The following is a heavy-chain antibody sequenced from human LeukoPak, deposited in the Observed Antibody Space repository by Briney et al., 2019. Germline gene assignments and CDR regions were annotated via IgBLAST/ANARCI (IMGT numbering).Heavy chain of an antibody. CDR1: GYTFTSYD. CDR2: MNPNSGNT. CDR3: ARGPLCSGGSCYFRKDWFDP. V-gene: IGHV1-8*01. J-gene: IGHJ5*02. Sequence: ASVKVSCKASGYTFTSYDINWVRQATGQGLEWMGWMNPNSGNTGYAQKFQGRVTMTRNTSISIAYMELSSLRSEDTAVYYCARGPLCSGGSCYFRKDWFDPWGQGTLVTVSS. D-gene: IGHD2-15*01.